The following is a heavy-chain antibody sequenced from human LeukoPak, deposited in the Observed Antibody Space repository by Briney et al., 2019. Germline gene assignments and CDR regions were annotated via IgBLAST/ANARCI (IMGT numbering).Heavy chain of an antibody. CDR3: ARAKRITIFGVVISSRDYYYMDV. CDR2: ISVSGGST. D-gene: IGHD3-3*01. J-gene: IGHJ6*03. Sequence: GGSLRLSCAASGFTYSSYAMSWVRQAPGKGLEWVSAISVSGGSTYYADSVEGRFTISRDNSKNTLYLQMNSLGGEDTAVYYCARAKRITIFGVVISSRDYYYMDVWGKGTTVTVSS. V-gene: IGHV3-23*01. CDR1: GFTYSSYA.